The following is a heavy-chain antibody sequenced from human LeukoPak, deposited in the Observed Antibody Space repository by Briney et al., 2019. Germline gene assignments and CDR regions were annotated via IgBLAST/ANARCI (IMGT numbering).Heavy chain of an antibody. J-gene: IGHJ4*02. V-gene: IGHV3-74*03. CDR2: IGSDGSIT. CDR1: GFAFRNYW. Sequence: GGSLRLSCEASGFAFRNYWMHWVCQAPGKGLVWVSRIGSDGSITAYADSVKGRFTISRDNAKNSLHLQMNSLRVEDTAVYYCARTVYYDRDDAYYRNFDSWGRGTLVTVSS. CDR3: ARTVYYDRDDAYYRNFDS. D-gene: IGHD3-22*01.